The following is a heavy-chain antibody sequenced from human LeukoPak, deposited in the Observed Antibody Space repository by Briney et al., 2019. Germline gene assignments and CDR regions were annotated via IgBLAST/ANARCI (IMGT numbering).Heavy chain of an antibody. V-gene: IGHV1-18*01. J-gene: IGHJ5*02. Sequence: ASVKVSCKASGYTFTSYDINWVRQATGQGLEWMGWISAYNGNTNYAQKLQGRVTMTTDTSTSTAYMELRSLRSDDTAVYYCAGGVYDFWSGLNWFDPWGQGTLVTVSS. D-gene: IGHD3-3*01. CDR3: AGGVYDFWSGLNWFDP. CDR1: GYTFTSYD. CDR2: ISAYNGNT.